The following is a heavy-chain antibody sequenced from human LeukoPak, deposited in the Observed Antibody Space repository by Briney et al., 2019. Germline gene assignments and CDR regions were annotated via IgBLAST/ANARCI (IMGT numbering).Heavy chain of an antibody. Sequence: ASVSVSCNASGYTFTDYYIHWVRLAAGHGLEWMGWINPNSGGTNYAQKFQGRVTMTRDTSISTAYMLLGSLISDDPAICYGAREPRNYFDCRGQGSLVTVPS. CDR2: INPNSGGT. CDR3: AREPRNYFDC. J-gene: IGHJ4*02. CDR1: GYTFTDYY. V-gene: IGHV1-2*02.